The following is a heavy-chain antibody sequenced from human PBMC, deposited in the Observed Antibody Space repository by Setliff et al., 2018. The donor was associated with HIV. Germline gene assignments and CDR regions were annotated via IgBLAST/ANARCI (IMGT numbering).Heavy chain of an antibody. CDR3: ASYCSSTSCPFDY. V-gene: IGHV3-33*01. CDR1: GFTFSSYG. D-gene: IGHD2-2*01. CDR2: IWYDGTNK. J-gene: IGHJ4*02. Sequence: GGSLRLSCAASGFTFSSYGMHWVRQAPGKGLEWVAVIWYDGTNKYYADSVKGRFTISRDNSKNTLYLQMNSLRAEDTAVYYCASYCSSTSCPFDYWGQGTLVTVSS.